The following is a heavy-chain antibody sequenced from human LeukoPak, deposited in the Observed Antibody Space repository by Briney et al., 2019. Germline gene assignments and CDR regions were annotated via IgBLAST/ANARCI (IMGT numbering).Heavy chain of an antibody. D-gene: IGHD2-15*01. Sequence: GGSLRLSCAVSGFTVSSNHMSWVRQAPGKGLEWVSVFYSGGDTHYADSVKGRFTISRDNSKNTLYLQMNSLRAEDTAVYYCAKVSTLYCSGGSCYSDYWGQGTLVTVSS. CDR2: FYSGGDT. J-gene: IGHJ4*02. CDR1: GFTVSSNH. CDR3: AKVSTLYCSGGSCYSDY. V-gene: IGHV3-53*01.